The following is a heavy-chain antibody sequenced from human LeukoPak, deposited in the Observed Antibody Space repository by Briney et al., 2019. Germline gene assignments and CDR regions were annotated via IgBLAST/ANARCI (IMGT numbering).Heavy chain of an antibody. J-gene: IGHJ4*02. V-gene: IGHV3-21*01. CDR3: ARDGYSSGWPQNDY. D-gene: IGHD6-19*01. CDR2: ISSRSSYI. Sequence: GSLRLSCAASGFTFSSYSMNWVRQAPGKGLEWVSSISSRSSYIYYADSVKGRFTISRDNAKNSLYLQMNSLRAEDTAVYYCARDGYSSGWPQNDYWGQGTLVTVSS. CDR1: GFTFSSYS.